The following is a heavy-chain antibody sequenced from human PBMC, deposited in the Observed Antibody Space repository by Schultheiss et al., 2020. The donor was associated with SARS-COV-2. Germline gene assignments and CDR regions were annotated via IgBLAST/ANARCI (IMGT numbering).Heavy chain of an antibody. CDR3: ARCNYDFWSGYYYGMDV. D-gene: IGHD3-3*01. J-gene: IGHJ6*02. CDR1: GYTFTSYD. Sequence: ASVKVSCKASGYTFTSYDINWVRQATGQGLEWMGWMNPNSGNTGYAQKFQGRVTMTRNTSISTAYMELSSLRSDDTAVYYCARCNYDFWSGYYYGMDVWGQGTTVTVSS. V-gene: IGHV1-8*01. CDR2: MNPNSGNT.